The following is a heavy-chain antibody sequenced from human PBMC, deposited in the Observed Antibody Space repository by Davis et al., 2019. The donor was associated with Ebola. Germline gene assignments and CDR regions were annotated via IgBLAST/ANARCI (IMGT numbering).Heavy chain of an antibody. CDR3: AKDVYFSQPDY. V-gene: IGHV3-30*02. J-gene: IGHJ4*02. Sequence: GESLKISCAASGFTFSSYGMHWVRQAPGKGLEWVAFIRYDGSEKYYADSVKGRFTISRDNSKNTLYLQMNSLRAEDTAVYYCAKDVYFSQPDYWGQGTLVTVSS. D-gene: IGHD2/OR15-2a*01. CDR2: IRYDGSEK. CDR1: GFTFSSYG.